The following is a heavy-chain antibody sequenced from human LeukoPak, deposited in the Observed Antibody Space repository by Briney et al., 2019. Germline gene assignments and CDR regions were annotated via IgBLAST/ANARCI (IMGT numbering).Heavy chain of an antibody. CDR1: GFFFDDYG. D-gene: IGHD3-10*01. CDR2: INSNGGNT. J-gene: IGHJ2*01. Sequence: GGSLRLSCAASGFFFDDYGMSWVRQAPGKGLEWVSRINSNGGNTDYADSVKGRFTISRDNAKNSLYLQMNTLRVEDSAVYYCARDRAPPTSWYFDLWGRGTLVTVSS. V-gene: IGHV3-20*04. CDR3: ARDRAPPTSWYFDL.